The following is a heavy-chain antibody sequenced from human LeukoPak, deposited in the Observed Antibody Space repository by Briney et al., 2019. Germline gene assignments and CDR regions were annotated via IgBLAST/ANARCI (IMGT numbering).Heavy chain of an antibody. V-gene: IGHV4-4*07. CDR3: ARGTMVRGVIIRD. D-gene: IGHD3-10*01. CDR1: GGSISSYY. Sequence: SETLSLTCTVSGGSISSYYWSWIRQPAGKGLEWVGRIYTSGSTNYNPSLKSRVTMSVNTSNNQFSLKLSAVTAADTAVYYCARGTMVRGVIIRDWGQGTLVTVSS. J-gene: IGHJ4*02. CDR2: IYTSGST.